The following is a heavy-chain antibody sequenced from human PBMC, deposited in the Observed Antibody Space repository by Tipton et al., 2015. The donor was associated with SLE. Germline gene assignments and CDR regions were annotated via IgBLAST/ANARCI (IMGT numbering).Heavy chain of an antibody. CDR3: ASRDGYKYAFDI. V-gene: IGHV3-21*01. CDR1: GFTFSSYS. J-gene: IGHJ3*02. Sequence: SLRLSCAASGFTFSSYSMNWVRQAPGKGLEWVSSISSSSSYIYYADSVKGRFTISRDNAKNTLYLQMNSLRAEDTAVYYCASRDGYKYAFDIWGQGTMVTVSS. D-gene: IGHD5-24*01. CDR2: ISSSSSYI.